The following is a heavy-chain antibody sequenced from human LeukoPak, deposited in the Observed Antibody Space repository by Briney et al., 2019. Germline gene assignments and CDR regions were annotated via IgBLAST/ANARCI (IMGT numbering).Heavy chain of an antibody. D-gene: IGHD2-2*01. V-gene: IGHV1-18*01. CDR1: GYTFTSYG. CDR2: ISAYNGNT. CDR3: ARDKPYCSSTSCYPNWFDP. Sequence: ASVKVSCKASGYTFTSYGISWVRQAPGQGLEWMGWISAYNGNTNYAQKLQGRVTMTTDTSTSTAYMELRSLRSEDTAVYYCARDKPYCSSTSCYPNWFDPWGQGTLVTVSS. J-gene: IGHJ5*02.